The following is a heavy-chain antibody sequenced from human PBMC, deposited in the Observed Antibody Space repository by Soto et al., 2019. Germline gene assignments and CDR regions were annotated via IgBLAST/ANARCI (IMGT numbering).Heavy chain of an antibody. Sequence: EVQLLESGGGLVQPGGSLRLSCAVSGFTFNNYAMNWVRQAPGKGLEWVSSISDSGGRTYYADSVKGRFTISRDNSKNTLYLQMNSLRAEDTAIYYCAKDALGDYLYYGMDVWGQGTTVTVSS. J-gene: IGHJ6*02. CDR3: AKDALGDYLYYGMDV. CDR2: ISDSGGRT. V-gene: IGHV3-23*01. CDR1: GFTFNNYA.